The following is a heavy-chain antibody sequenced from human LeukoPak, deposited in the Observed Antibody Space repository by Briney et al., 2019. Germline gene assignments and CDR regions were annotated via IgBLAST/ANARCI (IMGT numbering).Heavy chain of an antibody. Sequence: SETLSLTCTVSGGSISPYFWSWIRQPAGKGLEWIGRITSAGDTVHNPSLRGRVTMSLDTSKNQFSLILNSVTASDTALYYCAREDLKLPHNWFDPWGQGTLVTVSS. V-gene: IGHV4-4*07. CDR3: AREDLKLPHNWFDP. CDR2: ITSAGDT. J-gene: IGHJ5*02. CDR1: GGSISPYF.